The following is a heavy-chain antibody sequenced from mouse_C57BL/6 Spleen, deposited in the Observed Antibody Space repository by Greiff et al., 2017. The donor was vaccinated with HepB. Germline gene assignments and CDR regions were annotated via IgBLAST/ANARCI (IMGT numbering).Heavy chain of an antibody. Sequence: VQLQQPGAELVMPGASVKLSCKASGYTFTSYWMHWVKQRPGQGLEWIGEIDPSDSYTNYNQKFKGKSTLTVDKSSSTAYMQLSSLTSEDSAVYYCARRLLQYFDVWGTGTTVTVSS. J-gene: IGHJ1*03. V-gene: IGHV1-69*01. D-gene: IGHD2-3*01. CDR1: GYTFTSYW. CDR2: IDPSDSYT. CDR3: ARRLLQYFDV.